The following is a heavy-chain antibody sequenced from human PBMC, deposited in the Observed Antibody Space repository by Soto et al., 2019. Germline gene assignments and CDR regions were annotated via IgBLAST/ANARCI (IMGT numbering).Heavy chain of an antibody. CDR3: ANCGYRVLDY. Sequence: EVQLVESGGGLVQPGGSLRLSCAASGFTFSSYSMNWVRQAPGKGLEWVSYISSSSSTIYYADSVKGRFTISRDNAKNYLDVKMNSLVVEDTAVSYCANCGYRVLDYWGQGTLVTVYS. J-gene: IGHJ4*02. CDR2: ISSSSSTI. D-gene: IGHD5-18*01. V-gene: IGHV3-48*01. CDR1: GFTFSSYS.